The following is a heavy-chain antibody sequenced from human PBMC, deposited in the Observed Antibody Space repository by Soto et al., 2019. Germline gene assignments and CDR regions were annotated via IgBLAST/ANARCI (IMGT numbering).Heavy chain of an antibody. D-gene: IGHD6-19*01. V-gene: IGHV1-69*06. Sequence: QVQLVQSGAEVKKPGSSVKVSCKASGGTFSSYAISWVRQAPGQGLEWMGGIIPIFGTANYAQKFQGRVTITADKSTSTAYMELSSLRSEDTAVYYCARKGIAVAGTLGYYGMDVWGQGTTVTASS. CDR2: IIPIFGTA. CDR3: ARKGIAVAGTLGYYGMDV. J-gene: IGHJ6*02. CDR1: GGTFSSYA.